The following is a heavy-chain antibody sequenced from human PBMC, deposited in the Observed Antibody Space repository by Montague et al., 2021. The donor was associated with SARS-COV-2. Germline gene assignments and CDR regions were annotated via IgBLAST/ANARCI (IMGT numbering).Heavy chain of an antibody. V-gene: IGHV3-30*18. CDR2: ISYDGSNK. D-gene: IGHD1-26*01. J-gene: IGHJ4*02. CDR1: GFTFSSYD. Sequence: SLRLSCAAAGFTFSSYDMHWVRQAPGKGLECVAVISYDGSNKYYADSVKGRFTISRDNSKNTLYLQMNSLRAEDTAVYYCAKDVGLRNFFDYWGQGTLVTVSS. CDR3: AKDVGLRNFFDY.